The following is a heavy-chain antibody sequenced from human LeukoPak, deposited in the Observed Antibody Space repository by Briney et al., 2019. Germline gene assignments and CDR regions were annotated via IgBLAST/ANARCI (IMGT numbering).Heavy chain of an antibody. Sequence: GGSLRLSCTVSGFTLSSYEMTWFRQAPGKGLEWVSYISASGQTIYYADSVRGRFTISRDNAKNSLYLQMNCLGAEDTAVYHCARDRDVDYGNDGFDIWGQGTTVTVSS. V-gene: IGHV3-48*03. D-gene: IGHD4/OR15-4a*01. CDR3: ARDRDVDYGNDGFDI. CDR2: ISASGQTI. J-gene: IGHJ3*02. CDR1: GFTLSSYE.